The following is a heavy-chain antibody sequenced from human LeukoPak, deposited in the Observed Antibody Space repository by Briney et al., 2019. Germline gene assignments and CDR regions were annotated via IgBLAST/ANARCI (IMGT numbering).Heavy chain of an antibody. CDR2: IYHSGST. J-gene: IGHJ4*02. CDR1: GGSISSSNW. V-gene: IGHV4-4*02. Sequence: SETLSLTCAVSGGSISSSNWWSWVRQPPGKGLEWIGEIYHSGSTNYNPSLKSRVTISVDTSKNQFSLKLSSVTAADTAVYYCARLVFSEDFDWLPLYYFDYWGQGTLVTVSS. CDR3: ARLVFSEDFDWLPLYYFDY. D-gene: IGHD3-9*01.